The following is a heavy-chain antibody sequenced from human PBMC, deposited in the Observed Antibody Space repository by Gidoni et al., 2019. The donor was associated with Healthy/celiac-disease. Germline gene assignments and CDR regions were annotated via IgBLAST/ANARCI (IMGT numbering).Heavy chain of an antibody. Sequence: EVQLVESGGGLVQPGGSLRPSCAASGFTFSSYWMSWVRQAPGKGLEWVANIKQDGSEKYYVDSVKGRFTISRDNAKNSLYLQMNSLRAEDTAVYYCSRGIAVAGLFFDYWGQGTLVTVSS. CDR1: GFTFSSYW. CDR3: SRGIAVAGLFFDY. CDR2: IKQDGSEK. V-gene: IGHV3-7*04. J-gene: IGHJ4*02. D-gene: IGHD6-19*01.